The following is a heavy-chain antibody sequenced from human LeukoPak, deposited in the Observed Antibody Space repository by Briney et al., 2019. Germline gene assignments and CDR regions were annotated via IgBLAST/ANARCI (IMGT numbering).Heavy chain of an antibody. V-gene: IGHV3-21*01. CDR1: GFTFTYYS. CDR3: AREIDSSGYPIDY. CDR2: ISSTSSYI. J-gene: IGHJ4*02. Sequence: GGSLRLSCAASGFTFTYYSMNWVRQAPGKGLEWVSFISSTSSYIYYADSVKGRFTISRDNAKNSLYLQMNSLRAEDTAVYYCAREIDSSGYPIDYWGQGTLVTVSS. D-gene: IGHD3-22*01.